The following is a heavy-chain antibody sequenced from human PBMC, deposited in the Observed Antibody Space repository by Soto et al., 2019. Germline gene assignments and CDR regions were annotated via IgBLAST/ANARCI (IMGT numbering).Heavy chain of an antibody. J-gene: IGHJ4*02. CDR1: GFTFSSYA. D-gene: IGHD3-3*01. CDR3: ARDLFPLADFPLANNYFDY. V-gene: IGHV3-30-3*01. Sequence: GGSLRLSCAASGFTFSSYAMHWVRQAPGKGLEWVAVISYDGSNKYYADSVKGRFTISRDNSKNTLYLQMNSLRAEDTAVYYCARDLFPLADFPLANNYFDYWGQGTLVTVSS. CDR2: ISYDGSNK.